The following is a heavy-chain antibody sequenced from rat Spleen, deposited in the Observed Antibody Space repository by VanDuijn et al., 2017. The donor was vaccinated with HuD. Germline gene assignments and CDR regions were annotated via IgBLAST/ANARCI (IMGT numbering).Heavy chain of an antibody. Sequence: EVQLVESGGGLVQPGRSLKLSCVASGFTFNNYGMAWVRQAPGEGLEWVSSISPDGGSTYYPDSVKGRFTISRDNAENTVYLQMHSLRSEDTATYYCGKDMNYYSTYPFYVMGAWGQGASVTVSS. CDR3: GKDMNYYSTYPFYVMGA. CDR1: GFTFNNYG. D-gene: IGHD1-2*01. J-gene: IGHJ4*01. V-gene: IGHV5-58*01. CDR2: ISPDGGST.